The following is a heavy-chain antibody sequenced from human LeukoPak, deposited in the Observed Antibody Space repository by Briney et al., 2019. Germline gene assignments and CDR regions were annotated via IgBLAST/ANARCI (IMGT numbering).Heavy chain of an antibody. J-gene: IGHJ3*02. D-gene: IGHD2-2*01. Sequence: GRSLRLSCAASGFTFSSYAMHWVRQAPGKGLEWVAVISYDGSNKYYADSVKGRFTISRDNSKNTLYLQMNSLRAEDTAVYYCARSALGYCSSTSFLYAFDIWGQGTMVTVSS. CDR1: GFTFSSYA. V-gene: IGHV3-30*04. CDR2: ISYDGSNK. CDR3: ARSALGYCSSTSFLYAFDI.